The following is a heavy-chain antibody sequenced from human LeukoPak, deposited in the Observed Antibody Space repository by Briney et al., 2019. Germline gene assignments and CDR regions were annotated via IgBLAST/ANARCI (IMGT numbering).Heavy chain of an antibody. D-gene: IGHD6-6*01. CDR2: FSGSGGDT. V-gene: IGHV3-23*01. CDR3: ANSSSWVLDD. J-gene: IGHJ4*02. CDR1: GFTFSSYA. Sequence: GGSLRLSCAASGFTFSSYAMSWVRQAPGKGLEWVSAFSGSGGDTYYADSVKGRFTISRDNSKNTLYLQMNSLRAEDTAVYYCANSSSWVLDDWGQGTLVTVSS.